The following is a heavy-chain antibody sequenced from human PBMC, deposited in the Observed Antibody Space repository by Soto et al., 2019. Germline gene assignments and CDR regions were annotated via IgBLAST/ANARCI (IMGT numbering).Heavy chain of an antibody. V-gene: IGHV3-23*01. Sequence: PGGSLRLSCAASGFTFSSYGMHWVRQAPGKGLEWVSAISGSGGSTYYADSVKGRFTISRDNSKNTLYLQMNSLRAEDTAVYYCAKEGMYYDILTGYYPGNFDYWGQGTLVTVSS. CDR1: GFTFSSYG. D-gene: IGHD3-9*01. J-gene: IGHJ4*02. CDR2: ISGSGGST. CDR3: AKEGMYYDILTGYYPGNFDY.